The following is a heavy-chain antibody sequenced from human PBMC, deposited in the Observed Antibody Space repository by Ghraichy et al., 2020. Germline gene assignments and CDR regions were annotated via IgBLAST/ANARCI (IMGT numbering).Heavy chain of an antibody. J-gene: IGHJ6*03. CDR2: IIPIFGTA. V-gene: IGHV1-69*06. CDR1: GGTFSSYA. CDR3: ARTLFFSEDGSGSNYYYYMDV. D-gene: IGHD3-10*01. Sequence: SVKVSCKASGGTFSSYAISWVRQAPGQGLEWMGGIIPIFGTANYAQKFQGRVTITADKSTSTAYMELSSLRSEDTAVYYCARTLFFSEDGSGSNYYYYMDVWGKGTTVTVSS.